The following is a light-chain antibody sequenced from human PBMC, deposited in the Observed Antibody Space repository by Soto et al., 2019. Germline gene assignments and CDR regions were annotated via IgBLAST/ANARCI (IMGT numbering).Light chain of an antibody. CDR1: QSVSYN. J-gene: IGKJ1*01. V-gene: IGKV3-15*01. CDR3: QQYNNWPRT. CDR2: GPS. Sequence: EIVMTQSPATLSVSPGERVTLSCRASQSVSYNLAWYQQKPGQAPRLLIYGPSTRATGIPARVSGSGSGTEFTLTISSLQSEDFAIYYCQQYNNWPRTFGQGTKVDIK.